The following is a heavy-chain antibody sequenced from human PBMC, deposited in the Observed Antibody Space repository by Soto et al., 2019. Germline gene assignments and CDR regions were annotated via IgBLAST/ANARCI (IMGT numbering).Heavy chain of an antibody. D-gene: IGHD6-19*01. V-gene: IGHV3-30-3*01. CDR3: ARSVAVAALDS. J-gene: IGHJ5*01. CDR1: GFTLSSYS. Sequence: QVQLAEPGGGVVQPGRSLRLSCAASGFTLSSYSMHWVRQAPGKGLEWVALISYDGNKKFYEDSVKGRFNISRDTSKNMLYLQMNSLRAEDTAVYYCARSVAVAALDSWGHGTLVTVSS. CDR2: ISYDGNKK.